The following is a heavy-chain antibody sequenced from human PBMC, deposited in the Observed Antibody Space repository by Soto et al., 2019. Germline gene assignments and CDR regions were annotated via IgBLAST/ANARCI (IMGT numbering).Heavy chain of an antibody. Sequence: QVQLRESGPGLVKPSETLSLTCTVSGGSISSYYWSWIRQPPGKGLEWIGYIYYSGSTNYNPSLKSRVTISVDTSKNQFSLKLSSVTAADTAVYYCARYSGSYHIDYWGQGTLVTVSS. D-gene: IGHD1-26*01. V-gene: IGHV4-59*08. J-gene: IGHJ4*02. CDR3: ARYSGSYHIDY. CDR2: IYYSGST. CDR1: GGSISSYY.